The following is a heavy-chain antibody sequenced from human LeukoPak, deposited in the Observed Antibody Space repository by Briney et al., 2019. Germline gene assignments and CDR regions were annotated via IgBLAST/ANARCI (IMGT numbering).Heavy chain of an antibody. J-gene: IGHJ3*02. Sequence: QPGGSLRLSCAASGFTFSSYSMNWVRQAPGKGLEWVSYISSSSSTIYYADSVKGRFTISRDNAKNSLYLQMNSLRAEDTAVYYCAREQGTRYCSSTSCPHDAFDIWGQGTMVTVSS. D-gene: IGHD2-2*01. CDR2: ISSSSSTI. V-gene: IGHV3-48*01. CDR3: AREQGTRYCSSTSCPHDAFDI. CDR1: GFTFSSYS.